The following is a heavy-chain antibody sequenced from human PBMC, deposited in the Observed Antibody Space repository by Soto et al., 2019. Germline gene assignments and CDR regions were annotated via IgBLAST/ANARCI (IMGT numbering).Heavy chain of an antibody. V-gene: IGHV3-23*01. CDR3: AYGPIFGVVARFDY. CDR1: GFTFSSYA. Sequence: EVQLLESGGGLVQPGGSLRLSCAASGFTFSSYAMSWVRQAPGKGLEWVSAISGSGGITYYADSVKGRFTISRDNSKNTLYLQMNSLRAEDTAVYYCAYGPIFGVVARFDYWGQGTLVTVSS. J-gene: IGHJ4*02. CDR2: ISGSGGIT. D-gene: IGHD3-3*01.